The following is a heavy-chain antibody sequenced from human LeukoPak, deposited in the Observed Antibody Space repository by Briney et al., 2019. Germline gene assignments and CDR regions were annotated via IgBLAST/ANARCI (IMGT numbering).Heavy chain of an antibody. V-gene: IGHV4-30-2*01. CDR3: AKGARHGYCSSTSCHEESWFDP. Sequence: SETLSLTCAVSGGSISSGGYSWSWLRQPPGKGLEWLGYIYHSGSTYYNPSLKSRVTISVDRSKNQFSLKLSSVTAADTAVYYCAKGARHGYCSSTSCHEESWFDPWGQGTLVTVSS. D-gene: IGHD2-2*01. J-gene: IGHJ5*02. CDR1: GGSISSGGYS. CDR2: IYHSGST.